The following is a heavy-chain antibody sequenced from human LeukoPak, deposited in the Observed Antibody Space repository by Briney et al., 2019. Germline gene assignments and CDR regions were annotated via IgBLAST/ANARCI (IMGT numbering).Heavy chain of an antibody. CDR1: GFTFSSYW. V-gene: IGHV3-7*01. CDR2: IEQVGSEI. Sequence: GGSLRLSCAASGFTFSSYWMSWVRQAPGKGLEWVANIEQVGSEIYYVDSVKGRFTISRDNAKNSLYLQMNSLRAEDTAVYYCARGSRFGVVGRDAFDIWGQGTMVTVSS. CDR3: ARGSRFGVVGRDAFDI. J-gene: IGHJ3*02. D-gene: IGHD3-3*01.